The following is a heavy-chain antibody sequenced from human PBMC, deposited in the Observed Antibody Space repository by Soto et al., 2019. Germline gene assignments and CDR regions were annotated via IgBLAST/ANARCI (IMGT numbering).Heavy chain of an antibody. CDR1: GGSISSSNW. D-gene: IGHD3-3*01. Sequence: SETLSLTCAVSGGSISSSNWWSWVRQPPGKGLEWIGEIYHSGNTNYNPSRKSRVTISVDKSKNQFSLKLSSVTAADTAVYYCATVFLEWRLDVWGQGTTVTVSS. CDR3: ATVFLEWRLDV. J-gene: IGHJ6*02. V-gene: IGHV4-4*02. CDR2: IYHSGNT.